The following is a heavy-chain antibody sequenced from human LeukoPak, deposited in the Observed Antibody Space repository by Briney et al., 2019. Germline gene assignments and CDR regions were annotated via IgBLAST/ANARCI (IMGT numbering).Heavy chain of an antibody. Sequence: SETLSLTCAVSGGSISSYYWSWIRQPAGKGLEWIGRIYTGGSTNYNPSPKNRVTMSVDTSKNQSSLKLSSVAAADTAVYYCARGTYSNYVHNWFDPWGQGTLVTVSS. V-gene: IGHV4-4*07. D-gene: IGHD4-11*01. CDR3: ARGTYSNYVHNWFDP. CDR2: IYTGGST. CDR1: GGSISSYY. J-gene: IGHJ5*02.